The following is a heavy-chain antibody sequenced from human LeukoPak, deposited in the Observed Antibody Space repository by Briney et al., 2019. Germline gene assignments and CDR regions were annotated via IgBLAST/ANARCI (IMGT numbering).Heavy chain of an antibody. V-gene: IGHV4-39*01. Sequence: PSETLSLTCTVSGGSISSSSYYWGWARHPPGKGLEWIGSIYYSGSTYYNPSLKSRVTISVDTSKNQFSLKLSSVTAADTAVYYCARHGYSYVLDYWGQGTLVTVSS. J-gene: IGHJ4*02. D-gene: IGHD5-18*01. CDR3: ARHGYSYVLDY. CDR2: IYYSGST. CDR1: GGSISSSSYY.